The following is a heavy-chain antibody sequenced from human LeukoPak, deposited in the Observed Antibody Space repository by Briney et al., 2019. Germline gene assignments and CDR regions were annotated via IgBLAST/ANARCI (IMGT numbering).Heavy chain of an antibody. J-gene: IGHJ4*02. CDR2: IYYSGST. V-gene: IGHV4-39*07. CDR1: GGSISSSSYY. Sequence: PSETLSLTCTVSGGSISSSSYYWGWIRQPPGKGLEWIGSIYYSGSTYYNPPLKSRVTISVDTSKNQFSLKLSSVTAADTAVYYCARERREQLLPPYTRSVTYFDYWGQGTLVTVSS. CDR3: ARERREQLLPPYTRSVTYFDY. D-gene: IGHD2-2*01.